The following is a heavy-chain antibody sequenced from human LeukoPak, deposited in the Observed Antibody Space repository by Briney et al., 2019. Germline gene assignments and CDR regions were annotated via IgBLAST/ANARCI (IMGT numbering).Heavy chain of an antibody. D-gene: IGHD3-10*01. Sequence: SETLSLTCTVSGGSLSSDNFYWSWIRQPPGKGLEWVGNIYYTGNTNYNPSFKSRVTISVDTSKNQFSLRLSSLTAADTAVYYCAKPGEFFKSFFDYWGHGTLVTVSS. CDR2: IYYTGNT. CDR3: AKPGEFFKSFFDY. V-gene: IGHV4-61*01. J-gene: IGHJ4*01. CDR1: GGSLSSDNFY.